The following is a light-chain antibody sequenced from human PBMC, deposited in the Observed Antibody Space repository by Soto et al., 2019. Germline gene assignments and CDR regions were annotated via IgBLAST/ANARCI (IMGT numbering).Light chain of an antibody. V-gene: IGKV3-11*01. J-gene: IGKJ1*01. CDR2: DAS. Sequence: EIVLTQSPATLSLSPGASATLSCRASQSASSYLAWYQQKPGQAPRLLIYDASNRATGIPARFSGSGSGTDFTLTISSLEPEDFAVYYCQQRSNWPPWTFGQGSKVEIK. CDR3: QQRSNWPPWT. CDR1: QSASSY.